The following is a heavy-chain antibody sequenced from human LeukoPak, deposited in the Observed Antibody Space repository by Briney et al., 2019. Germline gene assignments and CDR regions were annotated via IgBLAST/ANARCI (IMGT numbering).Heavy chain of an antibody. CDR1: GYTFTSYD. Sequence: ASVKVSCKASGYTFTSYDINWVRQATGQGLEWMGWMNPNSGNTGYAQKFQGRVTITRNTSISTAYMELSSLRSEDTAVYYCARGGVSPTYDFPSYMDVWGKGTTVTVSS. V-gene: IGHV1-8*03. CDR2: MNPNSGNT. J-gene: IGHJ6*03. D-gene: IGHD3-3*01. CDR3: ARGGVSPTYDFPSYMDV.